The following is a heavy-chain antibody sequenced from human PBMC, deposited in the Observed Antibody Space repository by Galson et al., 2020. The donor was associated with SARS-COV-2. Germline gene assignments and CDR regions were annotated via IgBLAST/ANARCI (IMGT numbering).Heavy chain of an antibody. D-gene: IGHD4-17*01. V-gene: IGHV3-21*01. CDR3: ARDPNYGDYESAEYFQH. CDR1: GFTFSSYS. Sequence: GESLKISCAASGFTFSSYSMNWVRQAPGKGLEWVSSISSSSSYIYYADSVKGRFTISRDNAKKSLYLQMNSLRAEDTAVYYCARDPNYGDYESAEYFQHWGQGTLVTVSS. J-gene: IGHJ1*01. CDR2: ISSSSSYI.